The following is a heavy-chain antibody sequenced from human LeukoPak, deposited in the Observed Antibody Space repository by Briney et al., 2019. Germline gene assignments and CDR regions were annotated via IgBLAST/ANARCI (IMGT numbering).Heavy chain of an antibody. V-gene: IGHV3-7*01. CDR1: GFTLSSYA. CDR2: VQHIGGET. J-gene: IGHJ1*01. Sequence: GGSLRLSCAASGFTLSSYAMSWVRQAPGKGLEWVANVQHIGGETYYVDSVKGRFTISRDNAKNSVYLQMNSLGADDTAVYYCATYSILNAREFRYWGQGTLVTVTS. CDR3: ATYSILNAREFRY. D-gene: IGHD4-11*01.